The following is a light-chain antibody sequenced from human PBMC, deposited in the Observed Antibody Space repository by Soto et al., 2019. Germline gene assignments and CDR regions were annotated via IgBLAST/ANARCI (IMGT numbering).Light chain of an antibody. CDR1: QSVSSY. CDR2: DTS. CDR3: QQYQNLWT. J-gene: IGKJ1*01. Sequence: IVFSQSPATVSLSPGEGATLSCRASQSVSSYLAWYQQKPGQAPSLLIYDTSNRATGIPARFSGSGSGTEFTLTINSLQSEDFAVYYCQQYQNLWTFGQGTKVDIK. V-gene: IGKV3-15*01.